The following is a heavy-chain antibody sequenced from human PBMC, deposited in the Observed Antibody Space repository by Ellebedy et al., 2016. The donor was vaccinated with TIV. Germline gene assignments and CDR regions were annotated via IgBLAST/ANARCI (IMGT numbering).Heavy chain of an antibody. J-gene: IGHJ4*02. V-gene: IGHV3-21*01. CDR2: ISSGGAYR. Sequence: GESLKISCAASGFAFSTYSMNWVRPAPGKGLEWVSSISSGGAYRYHADSMEGRFTISRDNAKNSLYLQMNSLRADDTAVYYCAREKSGHKWNDGFDSWGQGTLVTVSS. CDR1: GFAFSTYS. D-gene: IGHD1-1*01. CDR3: AREKSGHKWNDGFDS.